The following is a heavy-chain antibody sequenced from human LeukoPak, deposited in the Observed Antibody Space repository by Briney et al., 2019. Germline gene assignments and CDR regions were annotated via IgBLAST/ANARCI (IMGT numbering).Heavy chain of an antibody. J-gene: IGHJ4*02. CDR2: IKQDGSEK. D-gene: IGHD1-26*01. Sequence: GGSLRLSCAASGFTFSSYWMSWVRQAPGKGLEWVANIKQDGSEKYYVDSVKGRFTISRDNAKNSLYLQMQSLRAEGTAVYYCARVQWELRGVGSYFDYWGQGTLVTVSS. CDR3: ARVQWELRGVGSYFDY. CDR1: GFTFSSYW. V-gene: IGHV3-7*01.